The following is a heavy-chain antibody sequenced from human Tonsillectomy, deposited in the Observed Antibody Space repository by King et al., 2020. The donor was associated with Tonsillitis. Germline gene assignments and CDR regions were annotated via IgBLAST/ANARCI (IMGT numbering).Heavy chain of an antibody. CDR3: AKDPYCSSISCYSEAFDY. CDR1: GFTFRSYA. V-gene: IGHV3-23*04. Sequence: EVQLVESGGGLVQPGGSLRLSCAASGFTFRSYAMSWVRQAPGKGLEWVPAISVSCGSTYYADSVTGRFTISRDKSTNTLYLQMNSLRVEDTAVYYCAKDPYCSSISCYSEAFDYWGQGTLVTVSS. J-gene: IGHJ4*02. CDR2: ISVSCGST. D-gene: IGHD2-2*02.